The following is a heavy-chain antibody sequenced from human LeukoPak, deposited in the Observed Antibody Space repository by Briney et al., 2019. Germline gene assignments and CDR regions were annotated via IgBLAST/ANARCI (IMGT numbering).Heavy chain of an antibody. CDR3: ARRDLTSTWSYP. D-gene: IGHD2-2*01. CDR1: GYSFRSYW. J-gene: IGHJ5*02. Sequence: GESLKISCKGTGYSFRSYWIGWVRQMPGEGMEWMGVIYPGDSRTRYNPSLQGQVTISVDKSINTAYLEWVSLKASDTAMYYCARRDLTSTWSYPWGQGTLVTVSS. V-gene: IGHV5-51*01. CDR2: IYPGDSRT.